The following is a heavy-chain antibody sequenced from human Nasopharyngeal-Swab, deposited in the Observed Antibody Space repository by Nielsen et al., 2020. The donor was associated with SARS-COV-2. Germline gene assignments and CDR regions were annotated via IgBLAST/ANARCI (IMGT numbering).Heavy chain of an antibody. CDR3: VRGDRRDY. J-gene: IGHJ4*02. V-gene: IGHV3-21*01. CDR1: GFAFSAYT. Sequence: ASLKISCAAYGFAFSAYTMNWVRQAPGKVLEWVSSISGSGSSRYDADLLKGRFTISRDNAQNSLFLQINSLTAEDTAFYFCVRGDRRDYWGLGTLVTVSS. CDR2: ISGSGSSR.